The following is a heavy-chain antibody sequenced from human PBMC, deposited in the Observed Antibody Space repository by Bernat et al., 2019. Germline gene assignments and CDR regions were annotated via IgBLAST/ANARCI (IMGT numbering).Heavy chain of an antibody. J-gene: IGHJ4*02. V-gene: IGHV4-39*01. CDR3: ARHHHSPVFDY. Sequence: QLQLQESGPGLVKPSESLSLTCSVSGGSITSSNYYWAWMRQTPGKGLEWIASIHYSGSTYYTPSLKSRATISRDTSKIQFSLKLSSVTAADTAVYYCARHHHSPVFDYWGQGTLVTVSS. CDR1: GGSITSSNYY. CDR2: IHYSGST.